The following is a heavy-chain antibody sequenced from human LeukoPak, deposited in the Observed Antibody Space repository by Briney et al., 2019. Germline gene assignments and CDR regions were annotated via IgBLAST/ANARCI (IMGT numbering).Heavy chain of an antibody. CDR1: GFNFNSYW. D-gene: IGHD3-22*01. Sequence: GGSLRLSCAASGFNFNSYWMTWVRQAPGKGLEWVANIKQDESEKNYVDSVKGRFTISRDNAKNTLNLQMNSLRAEDTAVYYCARDLGQYYDTSDNWFDPWGQGTLVTVSS. J-gene: IGHJ5*02. CDR3: ARDLGQYYDTSDNWFDP. V-gene: IGHV3-7*01. CDR2: IKQDESEK.